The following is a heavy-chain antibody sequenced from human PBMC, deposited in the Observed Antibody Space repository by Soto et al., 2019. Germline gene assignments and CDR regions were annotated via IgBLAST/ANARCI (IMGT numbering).Heavy chain of an antibody. D-gene: IGHD3-10*01. Sequence: QVQLVESGGGLVKPAGSLRLSCAASGFTFSDYYMSWIRQAPGKGLEWISYISSRGNYADYADSMTGRFSISRDNAKNSLYLQVNSLRAEDTAVYYCARSSGSYWWEFDYWGQGTLVTVSS. CDR3: ARSSGSYWWEFDY. J-gene: IGHJ4*02. V-gene: IGHV3-11*06. CDR2: ISSRGNYA. CDR1: GFTFSDYY.